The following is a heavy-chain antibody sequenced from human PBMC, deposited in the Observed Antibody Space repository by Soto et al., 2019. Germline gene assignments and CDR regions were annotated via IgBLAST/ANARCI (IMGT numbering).Heavy chain of an antibody. Sequence: TSETLSLTCSVSGGSISGSYWSWIRQSPGKGLEWLGYVYYTGSTNYSPSLRSRVSISVDTSKNEFSLRLSSVTAADTAVYFCARSVAVPGAHIDYWGQGTQVTVSS. CDR1: GGSISGSY. J-gene: IGHJ4*02. V-gene: IGHV4-59*01. CDR2: VYYTGST. D-gene: IGHD6-19*01. CDR3: ARSVAVPGAHIDY.